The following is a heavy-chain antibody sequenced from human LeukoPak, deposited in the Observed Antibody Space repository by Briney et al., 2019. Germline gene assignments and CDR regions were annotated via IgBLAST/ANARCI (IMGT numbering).Heavy chain of an antibody. J-gene: IGHJ6*02. CDR1: GFTFSSYS. D-gene: IGHD3-9*01. CDR2: ISSSSSYI. CDR3: ARDGYYDILTGSLDPPDYYYYGMDV. V-gene: IGHV3-21*01. Sequence: GGSLRLSCAASGFTFSSYSMNWVRQAPGKGLEWVSSISSSSSYIYYADSVKGRFTISRDNAKNSLYLQMNSLRAEDTAVYYCARDGYYDILTGSLDPPDYYYYGMDVWGQGTTVTVSS.